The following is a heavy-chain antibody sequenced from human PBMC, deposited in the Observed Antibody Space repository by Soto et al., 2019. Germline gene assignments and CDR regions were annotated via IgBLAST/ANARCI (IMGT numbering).Heavy chain of an antibody. CDR1: GGTFSSYA. CDR2: IIPIFGTA. CDR3: ARDLLETYYYDSSGYSAYGSLDY. D-gene: IGHD3-22*01. V-gene: IGHV1-69*13. J-gene: IGHJ4*02. Sequence: SVKVSCKASGGTFSSYAISWVRQAPGQGLEWMGGIIPIFGTANYAQKFQGRVTITADESTSTAYMELSSLRSEDTAVYYCARDLLETYYYDSSGYSAYGSLDYWGQGTLVTVSS.